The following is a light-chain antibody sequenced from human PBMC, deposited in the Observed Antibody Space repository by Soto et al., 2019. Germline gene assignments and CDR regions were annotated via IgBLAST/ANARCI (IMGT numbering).Light chain of an antibody. CDR1: SGHNSYA. Sequence: QPVLTQSPSASASLGASVKLTCTLSSGHNSYAIAWHQQQPEKGPRYLMKLNSDGSHTKGDGIPDRFSGSSSGAERYLTISCLQSEDEADYYCQTWGTGIRVFGAGTKVTVL. CDR3: QTWGTGIRV. CDR2: LNSDGSH. J-gene: IGLJ3*02. V-gene: IGLV4-69*01.